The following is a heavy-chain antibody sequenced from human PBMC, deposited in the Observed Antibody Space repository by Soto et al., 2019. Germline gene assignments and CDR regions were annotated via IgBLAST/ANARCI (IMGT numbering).Heavy chain of an antibody. J-gene: IGHJ4*02. Sequence: QVQLQQWGAGLLKPSETLSLTCAVYGGSFSGYYWSWIRQPPGKGLEWIGEINHSGGTNYNPSLKSRITISVDTSKNQFSLKLTSVTAADTAVYYCARTYSSSWSPREYWCQGTLVTVSS. CDR3: ARTYSSSWSPREY. CDR2: INHSGGT. CDR1: GGSFSGYY. D-gene: IGHD6-13*01. V-gene: IGHV4-34*01.